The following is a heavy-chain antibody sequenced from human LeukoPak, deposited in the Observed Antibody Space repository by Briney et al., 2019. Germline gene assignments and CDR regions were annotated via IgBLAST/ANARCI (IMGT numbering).Heavy chain of an antibody. J-gene: IGHJ5*02. CDR1: GGSFSSYY. V-gene: IGHV4-4*07. CDR3: AREIAVAGTEGWFDP. CDR2: IYTSGST. Sequence: KPSETLSLTCTVSGGSFSSYYWSWIRQPAGKGLEWIGRIYTSGSTNYNPSLKSRVTMSVDTSKNQFSLKLSSVTAADTAVYYCAREIAVAGTEGWFDPWGQGTLVTVSS. D-gene: IGHD6-19*01.